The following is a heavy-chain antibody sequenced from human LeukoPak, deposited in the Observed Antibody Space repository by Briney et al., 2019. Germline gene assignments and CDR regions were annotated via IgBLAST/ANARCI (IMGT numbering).Heavy chain of an antibody. CDR3: AKSDIAAAGTGASDI. Sequence: PGGSLRLSCAASRFTFNSYAMSWVRQAPGEGLEWVSGISGSGGSTDYADSVKGRFTISRDNSKNTLYLQMNSLRAEDTAVYYCAKSDIAAAGTGASDIWGQGTMVTVSS. CDR1: RFTFNSYA. J-gene: IGHJ3*02. D-gene: IGHD6-13*01. CDR2: ISGSGGST. V-gene: IGHV3-23*01.